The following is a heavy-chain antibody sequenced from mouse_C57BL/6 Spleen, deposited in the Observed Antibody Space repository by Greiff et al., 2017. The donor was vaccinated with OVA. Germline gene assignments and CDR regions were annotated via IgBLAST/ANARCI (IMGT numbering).Heavy chain of an antibody. D-gene: IGHD2-5*01. Sequence: EVQVVESGGGLVKPGGSLKLSCAASGFTFSSYAMSWVRQTPEKRLEWVATISDGGSYTYYPDNVKGRFTISRDNAKNNLYLQMSHLKSEDTAMYYCARDPGYYSKPYAMDCWGQGTSVTVSS. J-gene: IGHJ4*01. CDR3: ARDPGYYSKPYAMDC. CDR2: ISDGGSYT. V-gene: IGHV5-4*01. CDR1: GFTFSSYA.